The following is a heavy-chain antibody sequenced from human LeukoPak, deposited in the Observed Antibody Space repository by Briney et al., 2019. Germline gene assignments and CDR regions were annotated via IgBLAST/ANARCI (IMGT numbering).Heavy chain of an antibody. J-gene: IGHJ5*02. CDR2: INPNSGGT. CDR1: GYTFTGYY. V-gene: IGHV1-2*02. CDR3: ARGANYDFWIDP. Sequence: ASVKVSCKASGYTFTGYYMHWVRQAPGQGLEWMGWINPNSGGTNYAQKFQGRVTMTRDTSISTAYMELSRLRSEDTAVYYCARGANYDFWIDPWGQGTLVTVSS. D-gene: IGHD3-3*01.